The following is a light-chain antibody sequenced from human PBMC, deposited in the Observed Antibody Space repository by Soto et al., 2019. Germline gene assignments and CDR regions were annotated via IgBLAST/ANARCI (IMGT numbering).Light chain of an antibody. V-gene: IGKV1-5*03. Sequence: DIQMTQSPSTLSASVGDRVTITCRASQSISDWLAWYQQKPGKAPKLLIYKASSLESGVPSRFSGSGSGTDFTLTISSLQPDDFATYYCQQYKSYSRTFGQGTKVEV. J-gene: IGKJ1*01. CDR1: QSISDW. CDR2: KAS. CDR3: QQYKSYSRT.